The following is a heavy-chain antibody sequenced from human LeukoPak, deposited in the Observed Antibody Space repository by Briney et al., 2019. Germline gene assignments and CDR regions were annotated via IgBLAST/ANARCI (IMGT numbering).Heavy chain of an antibody. CDR1: GGSIGSSNW. J-gene: IGHJ4*02. D-gene: IGHD3-10*01. V-gene: IGHV4-4*02. Sequence: SETLSLTCAVSGGSIGSSNWWSWVRQPPGKGLEWIGGIYYSGNTNYNPSLKSRVTISIDKSKNQFSLKLSSVTAADTAVYYCAREVRFSMVRGEIDCWGQGTLVTVSS. CDR3: AREVRFSMVRGEIDC. CDR2: IYYSGNT.